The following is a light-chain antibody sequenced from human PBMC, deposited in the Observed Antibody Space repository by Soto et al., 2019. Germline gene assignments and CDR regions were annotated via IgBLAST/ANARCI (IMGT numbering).Light chain of an antibody. CDR1: QSVSSNF. CDR3: RQYGRSLVFA. CDR2: GAS. J-gene: IGKJ4*01. Sequence: EIVLSTSPGTLSLSPGERATLSCRASQSVSSNFLAWSQEKPGQAPRLLIYGASSRATGIPDRFSGSGSGTDFTLTISRLEPEDLAVYYCRQYGRSLVFAVGGGTKVDIK. V-gene: IGKV3-20*01.